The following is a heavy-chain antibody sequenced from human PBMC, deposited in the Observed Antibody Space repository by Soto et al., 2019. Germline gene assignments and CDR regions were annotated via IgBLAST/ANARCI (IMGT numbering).Heavy chain of an antibody. CDR3: AKVYGDYGSDV. V-gene: IGHV3-30*18. CDR2: ISYDGSNK. D-gene: IGHD4-17*01. CDR1: GFTFSSYG. Sequence: GGSLRLSCAASGFTFSSYGMHWVRQAPGKGLEWVAVISYDGSNKYYADSVKGRFTISRDNSKNTLYLQMNSLRAEDTAVYYCAKVYGDYGSDVWGQGTTVTVSS. J-gene: IGHJ6*02.